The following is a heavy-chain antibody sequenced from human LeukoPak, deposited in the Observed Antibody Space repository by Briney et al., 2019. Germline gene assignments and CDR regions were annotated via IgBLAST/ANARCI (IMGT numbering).Heavy chain of an antibody. J-gene: IGHJ3*02. CDR3: ASNYYDSSGRWAFDI. D-gene: IGHD3-22*01. V-gene: IGHV5-51*01. CDR2: IYPGDSDT. Sequence: GESLKISCKGSGYSFTSYWIGWVRPLPGKGLEWMGIIYPGDSDTRYSPSFQGQVTISADKSISTAYLQWSSLKASDTAMYYCASNYYDSSGRWAFDIWGQGTMVTVSS. CDR1: GYSFTSYW.